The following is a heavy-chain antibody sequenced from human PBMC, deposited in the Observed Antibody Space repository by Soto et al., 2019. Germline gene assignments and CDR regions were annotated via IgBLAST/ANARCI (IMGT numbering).Heavy chain of an antibody. J-gene: IGHJ4*02. CDR3: ARGLGYSYGQFDY. V-gene: IGHV4-30-4*01. D-gene: IGHD5-18*01. CDR1: GGSISSGDYY. Sequence: QVQLQESGPGLVKPSQTLSLTCTVSGGSISSGDYYWSWIRQPPGKGLEWIGYIYYSGSTYYNPSLKSRVTISVDTSKNQFSLKLSSVTAEDTAVYYCARGLGYSYGQFDYWGQGTLVTVSS. CDR2: IYYSGST.